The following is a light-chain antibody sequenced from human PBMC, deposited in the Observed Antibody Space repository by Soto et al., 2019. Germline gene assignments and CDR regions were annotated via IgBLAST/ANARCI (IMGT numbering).Light chain of an antibody. CDR1: QSIRSHY. CDR3: QHFGNSLWT. V-gene: IGKV3-20*01. CDR2: GAH. J-gene: IGKJ1*01. Sequence: EIVLTQSPGTLSLSPGERATLSCRASQSIRSHYLAWYQQKPGQAPRLLISGAHNRAPGIPDRFSGSESGTDFTLRISRLEPEDFAVYYCQHFGNSLWTFGQGTKVDIK.